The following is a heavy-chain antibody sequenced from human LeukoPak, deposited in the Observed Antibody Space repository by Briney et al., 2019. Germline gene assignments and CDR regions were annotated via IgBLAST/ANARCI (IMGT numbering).Heavy chain of an antibody. J-gene: IGHJ6*03. CDR3: ASEKQLGGDNYYYYMDV. D-gene: IGHD6-13*01. Sequence: SVKVSCKASGGTFSSYAISWVRQAPGQGLEWMGGIIPIFGTANYAQKFQGRVTITTDESTSTAYMELSSLRSEDTAVYYCASEKQLGGDNYYYYMDVWGKGTTVTVSS. CDR1: GGTFSSYA. V-gene: IGHV1-69*05. CDR2: IIPIFGTA.